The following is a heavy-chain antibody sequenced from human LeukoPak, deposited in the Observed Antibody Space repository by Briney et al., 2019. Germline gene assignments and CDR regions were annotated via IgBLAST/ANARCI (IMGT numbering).Heavy chain of an antibody. CDR3: ARVRGYCSSTSCYNLSYVDV. CDR1: GFTFSSYS. D-gene: IGHD2-2*02. Sequence: GGSLRLSCAASGFTFSSYSMNWVRQAPGKGLEWVSSISSSSSYIYYADSVKGRFTISRDNAKNSLYLQMNSLRAEDTAVYYCARVRGYCSSTSCYNLSYVDVWGKGTTVIVSS. CDR2: ISSSSSYI. J-gene: IGHJ6*03. V-gene: IGHV3-21*01.